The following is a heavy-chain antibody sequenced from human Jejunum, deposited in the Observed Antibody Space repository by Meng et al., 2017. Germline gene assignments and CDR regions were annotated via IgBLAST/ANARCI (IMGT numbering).Heavy chain of an antibody. V-gene: IGHV3-7*01. Sequence: GESLKISCAASGFTFTNYYMGWVRQAPGKGLEWVANMNEDGSQKLYVDSVKGRFTISRDNAKNSVVRQMDSLRADDTAVYYCARGVREGGWGQGTLVTVSS. CDR2: MNEDGSQK. CDR1: GFTFTNYY. CDR3: ARGVREGG. J-gene: IGHJ4*02. D-gene: IGHD1-26*01.